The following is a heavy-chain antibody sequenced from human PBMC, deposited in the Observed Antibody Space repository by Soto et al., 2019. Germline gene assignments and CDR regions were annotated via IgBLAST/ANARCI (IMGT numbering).Heavy chain of an antibody. Sequence: SETLSLTCTVSGGSISSYYWSWIRQPPGKGLEWIGYIYYSGSTNYNPSLKSRVTISVDTSKNQFSLKLSSVTAADTAVYYCARALILTGYYIHDAFDFWGQGTMVTVSS. J-gene: IGHJ3*01. V-gene: IGHV4-59*01. CDR2: IYYSGST. D-gene: IGHD3-9*01. CDR3: ARALILTGYYIHDAFDF. CDR1: GGSISSYY.